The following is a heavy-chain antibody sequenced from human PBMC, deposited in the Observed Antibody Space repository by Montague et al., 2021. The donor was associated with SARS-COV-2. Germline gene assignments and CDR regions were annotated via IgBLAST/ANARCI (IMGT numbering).Heavy chain of an antibody. CDR2: ISSGSDTK. CDR3: VREELQEVTGSAYGMDV. Sequence: SLRLSCAASGFTFNSHSMNWVRQAPGKGLEWVSFISSGSDTKYYIDSVKGRFTISRDNAKNSLFLQMNSLRAEDTAVYYCVREELQEVTGSAYGMDVWGQGTTVTVSS. D-gene: IGHD1-7*01. J-gene: IGHJ6*02. CDR1: GFTFNSHS. V-gene: IGHV3-48*04.